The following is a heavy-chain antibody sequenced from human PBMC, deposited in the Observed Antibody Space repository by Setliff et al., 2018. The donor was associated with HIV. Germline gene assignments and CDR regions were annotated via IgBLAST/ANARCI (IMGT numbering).Heavy chain of an antibody. CDR1: GGSFSGYY. V-gene: IGHV4-34*01. J-gene: IGHJ4*02. CDR3: AKNRNRYYYDNSGYPDY. D-gene: IGHD3-22*01. Sequence: PSETLSLTCAVYGGSFSGYYWSWIRQPPGKGLEWIGEINHSGSTNYNPSLKSRVTISVDTSKNQFSLKLSSVTAADTAVYYCAKNRNRYYYDNSGYPDYWGQGTLVTVSS. CDR2: INHSGST.